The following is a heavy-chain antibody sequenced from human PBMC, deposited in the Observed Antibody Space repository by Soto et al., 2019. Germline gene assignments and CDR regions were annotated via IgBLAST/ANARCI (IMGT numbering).Heavy chain of an antibody. D-gene: IGHD5-18*01. V-gene: IGHV4-34*01. Sequence: ETLSLTCAVYGGSFSGYYWSWIRQPPGKGLEWIGEINHSGSTNYNPSLKSRVTISVDTSKNQFSLKLSSVTAADTAVYYCARGLEQLWRTVGGMDVWGQGTTVTVSS. CDR3: ARGLEQLWRTVGGMDV. CDR2: INHSGST. CDR1: GGSFSGYY. J-gene: IGHJ6*02.